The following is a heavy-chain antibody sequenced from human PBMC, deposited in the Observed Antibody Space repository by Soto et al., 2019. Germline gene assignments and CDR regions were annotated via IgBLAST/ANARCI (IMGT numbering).Heavy chain of an antibody. CDR2: MSHSGGT. CDR1: GGFVSSGSYY. CDR3: ARVERGTATTVVDAFDI. D-gene: IGHD1-1*01. Sequence: QVQLQQRGAGLLKPSETLSLTCAVYGGFVSSGSYYWSWIRQPPGKGLEWIGEMSHSGGTHFSPSLESRVTISVDTSKNQFSLKMSSVTAADTALYYCARVERGTATTVVDAFDIWGPGTMVTVSS. J-gene: IGHJ3*02. V-gene: IGHV4-34*01.